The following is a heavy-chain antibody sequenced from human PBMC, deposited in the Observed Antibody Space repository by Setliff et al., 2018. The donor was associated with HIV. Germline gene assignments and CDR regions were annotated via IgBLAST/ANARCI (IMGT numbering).Heavy chain of an antibody. CDR3: ARVAGGDIVVVVAATPYYYYMDV. CDR1: GYTLSELS. V-gene: IGHV1-24*01. D-gene: IGHD2-15*01. CDR2: FDPQDGET. J-gene: IGHJ6*03. Sequence: ASVKVSCKVYGYTLSELSIHWVRQAPGKGLEWMGYFDPQDGETVYAQKFQGRVTLTEDTSTGTAYMELRSLRSDDTAVYYCARVAGGDIVVVVAATPYYYYMDVWGKGTTVTVSS.